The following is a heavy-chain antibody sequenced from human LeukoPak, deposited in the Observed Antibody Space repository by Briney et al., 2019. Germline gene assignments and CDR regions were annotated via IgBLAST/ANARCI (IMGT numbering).Heavy chain of an antibody. J-gene: IGHJ3*02. V-gene: IGHV4-39*07. CDR2: IYYSGST. Sequence: PSETLSLTRTVSGGSISSSSYYWGWIRQPPGKGLEWIGSIYYSGSTYYNPSLKSRVTISVDTSKNQFSLKLSSVSAADTAVYYCAGASRIAAAGINPHAFDIWGQGTMVTVSS. CDR1: GGSISSSSYY. D-gene: IGHD6-13*01. CDR3: AGASRIAAAGINPHAFDI.